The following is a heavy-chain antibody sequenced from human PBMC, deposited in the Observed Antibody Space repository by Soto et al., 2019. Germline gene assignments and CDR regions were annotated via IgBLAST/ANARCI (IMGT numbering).Heavy chain of an antibody. Sequence: EVQLVETGGGCIQPGGSLKLSCAASGFTVSGNYMSWVRQAPGKGLQWVSVIYSGGSTYYAASVKGRFTISRDNSKNTLYLQMNSLRAEDTAVYYCASTGYSYGSFDYWGQGTLVTVSS. D-gene: IGHD5-18*01. CDR3: ASTGYSYGSFDY. CDR1: GFTVSGNY. J-gene: IGHJ4*02. CDR2: IYSGGST. V-gene: IGHV3-53*02.